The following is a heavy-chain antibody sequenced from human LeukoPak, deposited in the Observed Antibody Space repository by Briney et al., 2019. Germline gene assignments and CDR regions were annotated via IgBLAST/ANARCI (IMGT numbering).Heavy chain of an antibody. Sequence: PSETLSLTCTVSGGSISGYYWSWLRQSPGEGLVWIGYIYYSGSTNYNPSLKSRVTISIDMSKNQFSLKLSSVTAADTALYYCARHFTYHYDSSGYPRDGFDIWGQGTMVPVSS. CDR1: GGSISGYY. D-gene: IGHD3-22*01. J-gene: IGHJ3*02. CDR2: IYYSGST. CDR3: ARHFTYHYDSSGYPRDGFDI. V-gene: IGHV4-59*08.